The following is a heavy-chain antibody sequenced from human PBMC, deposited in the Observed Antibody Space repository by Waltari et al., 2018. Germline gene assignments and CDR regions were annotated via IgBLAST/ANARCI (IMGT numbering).Heavy chain of an antibody. J-gene: IGHJ4*02. CDR1: VYTFNTYG. CDR2: ISPYNGVT. D-gene: IGHD1-26*01. Sequence: QVQLVQSAAEVKKPGASLKASCKASVYTFNTYGVRWVRQAPGQGLEWMGWISPYNGVTTYAEKFQGRVTMTTDTSTTTAYMELRSLRSDDTAVYYCARWTAGVGASRGFDLWGQGTLVTVSS. CDR3: ARWTAGVGASRGFDL. V-gene: IGHV1-18*04.